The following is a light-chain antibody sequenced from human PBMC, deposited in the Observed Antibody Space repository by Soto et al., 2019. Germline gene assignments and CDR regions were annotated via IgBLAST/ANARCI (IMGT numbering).Light chain of an antibody. Sequence: QSVLTQPPSVSGAPGQRVTISCTGSSSNIGAGYDVHWYQQLPGIAPKLLIFDNTNRPSGVPDRFSGSKSGTSASLAITGLQAEDEADYYCQSYDSSLRGSVVFGGGTQLTVL. CDR3: QSYDSSLRGSVV. CDR1: SSNIGAGYD. V-gene: IGLV1-40*01. CDR2: DNT. J-gene: IGLJ2*01.